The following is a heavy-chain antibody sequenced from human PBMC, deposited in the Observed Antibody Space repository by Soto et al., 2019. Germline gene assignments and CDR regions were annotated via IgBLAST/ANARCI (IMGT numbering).Heavy chain of an antibody. J-gene: IGHJ6*02. CDR2: ISHSGST. CDR3: ARGATTVEHYYYYGMDV. V-gene: IGHV4-34*01. CDR1: GGSFSGYY. Sequence: SETLSLTCAVYGGSFSGYYWSWIRQPPGKGLEWIGEISHSGSTTYNPSLKSRVTISIDTSKNQFSLKLSSVTAADTAVYYCARGATTVEHYYYYGMDVWGQGTTVTAP. D-gene: IGHD4-17*01.